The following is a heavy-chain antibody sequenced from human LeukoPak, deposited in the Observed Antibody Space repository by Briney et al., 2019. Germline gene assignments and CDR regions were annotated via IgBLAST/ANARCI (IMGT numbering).Heavy chain of an antibody. D-gene: IGHD3-10*01. CDR1: GGSISSGGYY. Sequence: SETLSLTCTVSGGSISSGGYYWSWIRQHPGTGLEWIGYIYYSGSTYYNPSLKSRVTISVDTSKNQFSLKLSSVTAADTAVYYCARDRSHDAFDIWGQGTMVTVSS. CDR2: IYYSGST. V-gene: IGHV4-31*03. CDR3: ARDRSHDAFDI. J-gene: IGHJ3*02.